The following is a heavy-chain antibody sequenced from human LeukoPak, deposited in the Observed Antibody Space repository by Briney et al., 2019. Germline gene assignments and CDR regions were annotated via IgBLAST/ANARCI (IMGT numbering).Heavy chain of an antibody. D-gene: IGHD3-3*01. CDR3: ASVATYYDFWSGPLGAFDI. V-gene: IGHV4-39*01. Sequence: SETLSLTCTVSGGSISSSSYYWGWIRQPPGKGLEWIGSIYYSGSTYYNPSLKSRVTISVDTSKNQFSLKLSSVTAADTAVYYRASVATYYDFWSGPLGAFDIWGQGTMVTVSS. CDR1: GGSISSSSYY. J-gene: IGHJ3*02. CDR2: IYYSGST.